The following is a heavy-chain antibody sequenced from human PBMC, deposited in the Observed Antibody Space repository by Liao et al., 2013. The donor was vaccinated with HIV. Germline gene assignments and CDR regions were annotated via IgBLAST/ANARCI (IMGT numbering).Heavy chain of an antibody. CDR3: ARGVNSGSHRPYFDY. D-gene: IGHD1-26*01. Sequence: QVQLQQWGAGLLKPSETLSLTCAVYGGSFSGYYWSWIRHAPQGKGLEWIGEINHSGSTNYNPSLKSLFTISVDTSKSQFSLKLSSVTAADTAVYYCARGVNSGSHRPYFDYWAREPWSPSPQ. CDR2: INHSGST. CDR1: GGSFSGYY. V-gene: IGHV4-34*01. J-gene: IGHJ4*02.